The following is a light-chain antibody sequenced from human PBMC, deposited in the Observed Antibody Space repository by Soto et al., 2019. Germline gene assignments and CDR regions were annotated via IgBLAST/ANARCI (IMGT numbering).Light chain of an antibody. CDR1: SGHSSYA. CDR3: QTWGTGIRV. CDR2: LNSDGSH. J-gene: IGLJ2*01. Sequence: QPVLTQSPSASASLGDSVKLTCTLSSGHSSYAIAWHQQQPEKGPRYLMKLNSDGSHSKGDGIPDRFSGSSSGAERYLTISSVQSEDEADYYCQTWGTGIRVFGGGTQLTVL. V-gene: IGLV4-69*01.